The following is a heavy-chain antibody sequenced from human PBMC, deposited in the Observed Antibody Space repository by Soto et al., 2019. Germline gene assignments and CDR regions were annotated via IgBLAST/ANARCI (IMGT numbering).Heavy chain of an antibody. CDR1: GGSISSSSYY. Sequence: PSETLSLTCTVSGGSISSSSYYWGWIRQPPGKGLEWIGSIYYSGSTYYNPSLKSRVTISVDTSKNQFSLKLSSVTAADTAVYYCAEGESSGSYPMDVWGQGTTVTVCS. J-gene: IGHJ6*02. D-gene: IGHD3-10*01. V-gene: IGHV4-39*01. CDR2: IYYSGST. CDR3: AEGESSGSYPMDV.